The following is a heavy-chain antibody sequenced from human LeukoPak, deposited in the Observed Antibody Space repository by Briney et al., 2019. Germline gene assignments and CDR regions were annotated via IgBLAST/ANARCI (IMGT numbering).Heavy chain of an antibody. CDR3: ARNWFDP. CDR1: GFTVSSNY. CDR2: IYSGGST. J-gene: IGHJ5*02. V-gene: IGHV3-53*05. Sequence: GGSLRLSCAASGFTVSSNYMSWVRQAPGKGLEWVSVIYSGGSTYYADSVKGRFTISRDKSKNTVYLQMNSLRFEDTAMYYCARNWFDPWGQGTLVTVSS.